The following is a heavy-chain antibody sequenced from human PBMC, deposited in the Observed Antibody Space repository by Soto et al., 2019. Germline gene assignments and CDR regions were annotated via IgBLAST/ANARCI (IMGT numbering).Heavy chain of an antibody. CDR2: INAHSGGT. CDR3: AKDLTRQLAYWLDP. Sequence: ASVKVTCKASGFSFTGYYIHWLRQAPGQGLEWMGWINAHSGGTEYAQKFQGRVTLTRDTSIATAYLTLTSLTSDDTALYYCAKDLTRQLAYWLDPWGEGTQVTVSS. CDR1: GFSFTGYY. D-gene: IGHD6-6*01. J-gene: IGHJ5*02. V-gene: IGHV1-2*02.